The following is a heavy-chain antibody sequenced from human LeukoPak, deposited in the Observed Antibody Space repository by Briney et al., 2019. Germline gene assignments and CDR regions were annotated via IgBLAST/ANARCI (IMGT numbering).Heavy chain of an antibody. Sequence: GGSLRLSCVASGFTFSTYWMHWVRQAPGKGLGWVARIHSDGSSTTYADSVKGRFTISRDNAKNTLYLQMNSLRAEDTAVYYCARDIYSKSGDDYWGQGTLVTVSS. CDR2: IHSDGSST. CDR3: ARDIYSKSGDDY. V-gene: IGHV3-74*01. D-gene: IGHD6-13*01. J-gene: IGHJ4*02. CDR1: GFTFSTYW.